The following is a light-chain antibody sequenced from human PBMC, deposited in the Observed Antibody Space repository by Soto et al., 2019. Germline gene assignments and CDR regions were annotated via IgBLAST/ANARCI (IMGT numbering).Light chain of an antibody. CDR2: ENN. CDR3: GTWDSSLSAWV. Sequence: QSVLTQPPSVSAAPGQTVTISCSGTGSNIGNDYVSWYQQLPETAPKLLIYENNKRPSGIPDRFSGSKSGTSATLVITGLQTGDEADYYCGTWDSSLSAWVFGGGTKLTVL. J-gene: IGLJ2*01. V-gene: IGLV1-51*02. CDR1: GSNIGNDY.